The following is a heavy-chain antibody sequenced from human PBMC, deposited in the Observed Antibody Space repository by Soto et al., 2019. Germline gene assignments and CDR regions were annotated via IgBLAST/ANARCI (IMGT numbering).Heavy chain of an antibody. D-gene: IGHD5-18*01. Sequence: PVGSLRLSCAASGFTIRRFWMHCLRQAPGEGLVWVSHINDDGTITTYADSVKGRFTMARDNAENTVYLEMNSLRNEDTAAYYCLPSGLRYGNHAFDIWGQGTMVTVSS. CDR3: LPSGLRYGNHAFDI. CDR2: INDDGTIT. J-gene: IGHJ3*02. V-gene: IGHV3-74*03. CDR1: GFTIRRFW.